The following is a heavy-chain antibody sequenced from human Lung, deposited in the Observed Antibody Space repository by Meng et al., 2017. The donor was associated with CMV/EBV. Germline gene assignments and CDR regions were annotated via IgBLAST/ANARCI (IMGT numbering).Heavy chain of an antibody. V-gene: IGHV1-69*05. D-gene: IGHD1-7*01. CDR1: GGTFSSYA. Sequence: SVXVSXKASGGTFSSYAISWVRQAPGQGLEWMGGIIPIFGTTNYAQNFQGRLTITTDESTSTAYMELGSLRSEDTAVYYCARTLGSTRFYFYNALDVWGQGTXVTV. CDR2: IIPIFGTT. CDR3: ARTLGSTRFYFYNALDV. J-gene: IGHJ6*02.